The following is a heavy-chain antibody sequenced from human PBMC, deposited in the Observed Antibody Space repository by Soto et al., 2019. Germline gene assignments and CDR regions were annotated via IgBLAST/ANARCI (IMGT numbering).Heavy chain of an antibody. Sequence: PSETLSLTCTVSGGSISSGGYYWSWIRQHPGKGLEWIGYIYYSGSTYYNPSLKSRVTISVDTSKNQFSLKLSSVTAADTAVYYCARVLWFGEKNGNWFDPWGQGTLVTVSS. CDR3: ARVLWFGEKNGNWFDP. J-gene: IGHJ5*02. D-gene: IGHD3-10*01. V-gene: IGHV4-31*03. CDR2: IYYSGST. CDR1: GGSISSGGYY.